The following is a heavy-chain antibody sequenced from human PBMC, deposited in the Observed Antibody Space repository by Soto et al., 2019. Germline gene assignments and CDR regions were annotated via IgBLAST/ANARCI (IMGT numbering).Heavy chain of an antibody. D-gene: IGHD3-10*01. Sequence: EVQLVESGGGLVQPGGSLGLSCAASGFTFSSYWMSWVRLAPGKGLEWVAHIKQSGSDRYYVDSVRGRFTISRDNAKNSLYLQMNRLRVEDTAMYYCAIVQSWEVSPWGQGTLVTVSS. CDR3: AIVQSWEVSP. J-gene: IGHJ5*02. V-gene: IGHV3-7*01. CDR2: IKQSGSDR. CDR1: GFTFSSYW.